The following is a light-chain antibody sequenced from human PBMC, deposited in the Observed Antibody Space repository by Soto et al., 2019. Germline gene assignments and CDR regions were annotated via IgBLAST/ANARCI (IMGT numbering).Light chain of an antibody. V-gene: IGLV2-8*01. CDR1: TSDVGGYNY. CDR2: EVS. CDR3: SSYAGSNNWV. Sequence: QSALTQPPSASGSPGQSVTTSCTGTTSDVGGYNYVSWYQQHPGKAPKLMIYEVSKRPSGVPDRFSGSKSGNTASLTVSGLQADDEADYYCSSYAGSNNWVFGGGTKVTVL. J-gene: IGLJ3*02.